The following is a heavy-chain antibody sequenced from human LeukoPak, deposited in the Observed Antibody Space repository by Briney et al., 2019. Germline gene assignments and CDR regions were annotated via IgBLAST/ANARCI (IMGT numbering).Heavy chain of an antibody. J-gene: IGHJ4*02. CDR2: IYYSGST. CDR1: GGSITSYY. CDR3: ARDYGDHRVDY. D-gene: IGHD4-17*01. V-gene: IGHV4-39*06. Sequence: SETLSLTCTVSGGSITSYYWGWIRQPPGKGLEWIGSIYYSGSTYYNPSLKSRVTISVDTSKKQFALKLSSVTAADTAVYYCARDYGDHRVDYWGQGTLVTVSS.